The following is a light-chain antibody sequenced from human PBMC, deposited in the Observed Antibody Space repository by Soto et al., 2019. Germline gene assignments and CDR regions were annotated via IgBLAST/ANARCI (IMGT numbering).Light chain of an antibody. CDR2: HAS. CDR1: RSLSSDY. V-gene: IGKV3-20*01. J-gene: IGKJ1*01. Sequence: IVLMQSPDTLSLSPGERATLSCRASRSLSSDYLAWYQQKPGQAPRLLFYHASRRATGTPDRFSVSGSGTDFTLTISRQEPGDFAVYYCQQYGDSARAVGQGRKVEIK. CDR3: QQYGDSARA.